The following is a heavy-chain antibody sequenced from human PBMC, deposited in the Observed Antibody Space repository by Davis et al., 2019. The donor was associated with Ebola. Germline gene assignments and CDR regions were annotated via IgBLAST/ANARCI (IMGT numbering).Heavy chain of an antibody. Sequence: GGSLRLSCAASGFTFSSYTMHWVRQAPGKGLEWVAVISYDGSNKYYADSAKGRFTISRDNSKNTLYLQMNSLRAEDTAVYYCAKDSPKYYYDSSGYYDYWGQGTLVTVSS. CDR3: AKDSPKYYYDSSGYYDY. V-gene: IGHV3-30-3*01. CDR2: ISYDGSNK. J-gene: IGHJ4*02. CDR1: GFTFSSYT. D-gene: IGHD3-22*01.